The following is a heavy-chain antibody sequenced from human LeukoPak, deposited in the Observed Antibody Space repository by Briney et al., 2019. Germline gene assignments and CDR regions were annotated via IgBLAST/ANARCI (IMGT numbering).Heavy chain of an antibody. D-gene: IGHD6-13*01. J-gene: IGHJ4*02. Sequence: GGSLRLSCAASGFTFSSYAMTWVRQAPGKGLEWVSAISGSGGSTYYADSVKGRFTISRDNAKNSLYLQMNSLRAEDTAVYYCARDKGSSSWYVNYYYFDQWGQGTLVTVSS. CDR2: ISGSGGST. CDR3: ARDKGSSSWYVNYYYFDQ. CDR1: GFTFSSYA. V-gene: IGHV3-23*01.